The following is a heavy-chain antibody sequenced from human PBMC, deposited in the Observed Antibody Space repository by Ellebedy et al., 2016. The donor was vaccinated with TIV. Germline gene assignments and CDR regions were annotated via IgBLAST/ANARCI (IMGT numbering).Heavy chain of an antibody. CDR2: IIPFLDVT. CDR1: GDTFSSSG. CDR3: ARSVTIYQFDY. V-gene: IGHV1-69*04. D-gene: IGHD3-9*01. J-gene: IGHJ4*02. Sequence: AASVKVSCKASGDTFSSSGFSWARQAPGQGLEWMGRIIPFLDVTNYAQKFQGRVTITADKSTTTAYMELSSLRSEDTAVYYSARSVTIYQFDYWGQGTLVTVSS.